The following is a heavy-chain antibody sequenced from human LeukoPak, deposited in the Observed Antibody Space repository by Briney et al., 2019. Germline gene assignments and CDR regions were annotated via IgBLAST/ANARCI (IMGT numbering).Heavy chain of an antibody. CDR2: ISAYNGNT. V-gene: IGHV1-18*01. CDR1: GGTFSSYG. Sequence: AASVKVSCKASGGTFSSYGISWVRQAPGQGLEWMGWISAYNGNTNYAHKFQGRVTMTTDTPTTTAYMELRSLRSDDTAVYYCARSPHILVVPTAFSSWDQGTLVTVSS. J-gene: IGHJ4*02. CDR3: ARSPHILVVPTAFSS. D-gene: IGHD2-2*01.